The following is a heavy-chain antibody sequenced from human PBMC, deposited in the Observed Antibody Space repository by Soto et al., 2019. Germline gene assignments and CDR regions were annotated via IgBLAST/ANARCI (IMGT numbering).Heavy chain of an antibody. D-gene: IGHD3-22*01. V-gene: IGHV4-59*04. J-gene: IGHJ3*02. Sequence: SETLSLTCTVSGGSISSYYWSWIRQPPGKGLEWIGYIYHSGSTYYNPSLRSRISVSVDTSTNQFSLKLSSVTAADTAVYYCARNSFKPAYYYDSGRAAFDIWGQGTMVTVSS. CDR2: IYHSGST. CDR3: ARNSFKPAYYYDSGRAAFDI. CDR1: GGSISSYY.